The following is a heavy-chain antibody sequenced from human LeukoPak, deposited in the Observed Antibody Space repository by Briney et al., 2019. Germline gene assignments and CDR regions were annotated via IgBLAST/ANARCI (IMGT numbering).Heavy chain of an antibody. J-gene: IGHJ4*02. D-gene: IGHD3-16*01. Sequence: GGSLRLYCAASGFIFRNYAMSWVRQGPARGLEWVSSLRGDGETFYADSVKGRFTLSRDDSRNTVYFQLNNLRVDDTAIYYCAKASWVSNVDAVLWGQGTLVTVSS. CDR1: GFIFRNYA. V-gene: IGHV3-23*01. CDR2: LRGDGET. CDR3: AKASWVSNVDAVL.